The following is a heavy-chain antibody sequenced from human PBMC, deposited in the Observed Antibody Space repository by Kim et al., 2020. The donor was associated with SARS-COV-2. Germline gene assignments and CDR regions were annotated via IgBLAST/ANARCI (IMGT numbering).Heavy chain of an antibody. D-gene: IGHD2-21*01. Sequence: YADSVKRRFTIAKDNSKNTLNLQMTSLRAEDSAVYFCARDFYLCWRGVDYWGQGTLVTVSS. CDR3: ARDFYLCWRGVDY. J-gene: IGHJ4*02. V-gene: IGHV3-33*01.